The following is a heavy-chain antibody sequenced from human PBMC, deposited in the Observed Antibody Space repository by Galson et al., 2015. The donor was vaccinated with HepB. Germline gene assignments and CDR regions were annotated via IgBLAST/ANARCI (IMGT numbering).Heavy chain of an antibody. CDR3: VKDWGQTDGSFDY. CDR2: ISSNGGST. J-gene: IGHJ4*02. CDR1: GFTFSSYA. D-gene: IGHD3-16*01. V-gene: IGHV3-64D*06. Sequence: SLRLSCAASGFTFSSYAMHWVRQAPGKGLEYVSAISSNGGSTYYADSVKGRFTISRDNSKNTLYLQMSSLRAEDTAVYYCVKDWGQTDGSFDYWGQGTLVTVSS.